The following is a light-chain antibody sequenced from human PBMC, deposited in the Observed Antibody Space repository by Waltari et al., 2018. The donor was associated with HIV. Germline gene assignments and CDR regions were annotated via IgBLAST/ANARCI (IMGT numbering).Light chain of an antibody. J-gene: IGLJ1*01. CDR3: QAWDVSTGV. CDR2: QDT. V-gene: IGLV3-1*01. Sequence: VSVSPGQTASITCTGDKLGDKYACWYQQKPGQSPVLVIYQDTKRPSGIPERFSGSNSGNTATLTISGTQAMDEADYYCQAWDVSTGVFGTGTKVTVL. CDR1: KLGDKY.